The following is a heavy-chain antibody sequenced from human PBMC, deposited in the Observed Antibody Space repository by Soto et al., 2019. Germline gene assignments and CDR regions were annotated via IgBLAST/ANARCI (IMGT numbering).Heavy chain of an antibody. CDR2: ISPNSGGT. J-gene: IGHJ5*01. CDR3: ARDKSSTFNWFDY. Sequence: ASVKVSFKASGYTFTGYYMPWVRQAPGQGLEWMGCISPNSGGTKYAQKFQGRVTMTRDTSISTAYMGLSRLISDDTAVYYCARDKSSTFNWFDYWGQGTLVSVSA. CDR1: GYTFTGYY. V-gene: IGHV1-2*02.